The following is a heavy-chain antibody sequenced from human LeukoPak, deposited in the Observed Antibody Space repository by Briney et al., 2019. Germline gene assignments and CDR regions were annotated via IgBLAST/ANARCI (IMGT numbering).Heavy chain of an antibody. D-gene: IGHD6-13*01. CDR1: GYTFTGYY. V-gene: IGHV1-2*02. Sequence: ASVKVSCKASGYTFTGYYMHWVRQAPGQGLEWMGWINPNSGGTNYAQKFQGRATMTRDTSISTAYMELSRLRSDDTAVYYCARAYSSSWYFAFDIWGQGTMVTVSS. CDR3: ARAYSSSWYFAFDI. J-gene: IGHJ3*02. CDR2: INPNSGGT.